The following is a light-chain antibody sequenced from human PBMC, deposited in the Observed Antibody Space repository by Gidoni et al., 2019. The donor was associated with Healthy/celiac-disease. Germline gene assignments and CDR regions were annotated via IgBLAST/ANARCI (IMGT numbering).Light chain of an antibody. J-gene: IGLJ1*01. V-gene: IGLV3-9*01. Sequence: SYELTQPLSVSVALGQTARITCGGNNIGSKNVHWYQQKQGQAPVLVIYRDSNRPSGIPERFSGSNSGNTATLTISRAQAGDEADYYCQVWDSSTAVFGTGTKVTVL. CDR2: RDS. CDR1: NIGSKN. CDR3: QVWDSSTAV.